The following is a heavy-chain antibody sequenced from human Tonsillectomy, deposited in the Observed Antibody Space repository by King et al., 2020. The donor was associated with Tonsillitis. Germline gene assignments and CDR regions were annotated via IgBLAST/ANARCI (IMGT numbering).Heavy chain of an antibody. Sequence: VQLVESGRGLVQPGGSLKLSCAASVFTFSGSAMHWVRQASGKGLEWVGRIRSKANSYATIYGASVKGRFTISRDDSTNTAYLQMNSLKTEDTAVYYCTRVTDGDLYYWGQGTLVTVSS. CDR3: TRVTDGDLYY. V-gene: IGHV3-73*01. CDR1: VFTFSGSA. J-gene: IGHJ4*02. CDR2: IRSKANSYAT. D-gene: IGHD4-17*01.